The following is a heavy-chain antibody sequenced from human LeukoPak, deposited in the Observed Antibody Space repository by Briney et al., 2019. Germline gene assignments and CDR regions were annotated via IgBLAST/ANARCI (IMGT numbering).Heavy chain of an antibody. D-gene: IGHD2-2*01. J-gene: IGHJ4*02. V-gene: IGHV3-30-3*01. CDR1: GFTFSSYA. CDR2: ISYDGSNK. CDR3: ARDGCSSTSCWYYFDY. Sequence: GGSLRLSCAASGFTFSSYAMHWVRQAPGKGLEWVAVISYDGSNKYYADSVKGRFTISRDNSKNTLYLQMNSLRAEDTAVHYCARDGCSSTSCWYYFDYWGQGTLVTVSS.